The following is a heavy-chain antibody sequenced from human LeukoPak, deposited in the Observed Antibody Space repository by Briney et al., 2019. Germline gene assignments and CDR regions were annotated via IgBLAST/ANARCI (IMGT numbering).Heavy chain of an antibody. J-gene: IGHJ4*02. CDR2: FYYTGST. V-gene: IGHV4-59*01. Sequence: SETLSPTCSVSGVSIDSYHWSWIRQPPGKGLEWIGYFYYTGSTNYSPSFEGRVTISEDTSKNQISLRLTSVTAADTAVYYCAGRTAATTRPFDYWGQGTLVTVSS. CDR3: AGRTAATTRPFDY. D-gene: IGHD2-21*02. CDR1: GVSIDSYH.